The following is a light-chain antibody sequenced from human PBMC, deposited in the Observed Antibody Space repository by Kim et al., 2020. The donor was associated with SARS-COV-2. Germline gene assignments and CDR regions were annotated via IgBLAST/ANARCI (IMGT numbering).Light chain of an antibody. J-gene: IGKJ2*01. V-gene: IGKV1-17*01. CDR3: LQYNSYPYT. CDR2: GAS. Sequence: SASVGDKVTLTVRASQDIRNDLDWYQQKPGKAPKRLIYGASSLPSGVPSRFSGSRSGTEFTLTISSLQPEDFASYYCLQYNSYPYTFGQGTKLEI. CDR1: QDIRND.